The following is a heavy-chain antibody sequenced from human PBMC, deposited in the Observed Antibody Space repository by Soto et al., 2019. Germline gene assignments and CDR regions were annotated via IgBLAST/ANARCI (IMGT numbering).Heavy chain of an antibody. CDR2: INWNSGSI. J-gene: IGHJ1*01. Sequence: SLRLSCAASGFTFDDYAMHWVRQGPGKGLEWVSGINWNSGSIGYGDSVKGRFAISRDNAKNSLHLQMNSLSAEDTAFYYCVKDESINWYSGHFRHWGQGTLVTVSS. CDR1: GFTFDDYA. V-gene: IGHV3-9*01. D-gene: IGHD6-13*01. CDR3: VKDESINWYSGHFRH.